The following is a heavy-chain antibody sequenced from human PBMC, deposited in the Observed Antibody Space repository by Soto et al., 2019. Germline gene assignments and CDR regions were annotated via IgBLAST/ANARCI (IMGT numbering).Heavy chain of an antibody. V-gene: IGHV4-30-4*01. D-gene: IGHD3-22*01. CDR2: IYYSGST. J-gene: IGHJ4*02. Sequence: PSETLSLTCTVSGGSISSGDYYWSWIRQPPGKGLEWIGYIYYSGSTYYNPSLKSRVTISVDTSKNQFSLKLSSVTAADTAVYYCAREYYDSSGYSRLYFDYWGQGTLVTVSS. CDR3: AREYYDSSGYSRLYFDY. CDR1: GGSISSGDYY.